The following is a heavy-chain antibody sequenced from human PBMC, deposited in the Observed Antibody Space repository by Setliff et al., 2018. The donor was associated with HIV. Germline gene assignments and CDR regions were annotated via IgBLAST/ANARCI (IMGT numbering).Heavy chain of an antibody. CDR3: ARSPLYSGYERYYFDY. D-gene: IGHD5-12*01. J-gene: IGHJ4*02. CDR2: VSYSGST. V-gene: IGHV4-39*07. Sequence: TSETLSLTCTVSGGSISSNSYYWGWIRQSPGKGLEWIGSVSYSGSTYYNPSLKSRVTISLDRSKTQFSLKLSSVTAADTAVYYCARSPLYSGYERYYFDYWGQGTLVTVSS. CDR1: GGSISSNSYY.